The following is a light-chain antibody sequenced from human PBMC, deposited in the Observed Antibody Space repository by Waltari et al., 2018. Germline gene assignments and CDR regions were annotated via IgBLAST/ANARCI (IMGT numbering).Light chain of an antibody. V-gene: IGKV1-39*01. CDR3: QQSYSTPLYS. CDR2: AAS. Sequence: DIQMTQSPSSLSASVGDRVTITCRASQNIYCFLHWYQHKPGKAPKLLIYAASTLQSGVSSRFTGSGSGTYFTLSITSLQPEDVATYYCQQSYSTPLYSFGQGTKLEIK. J-gene: IGKJ2*01. CDR1: QNIYCF.